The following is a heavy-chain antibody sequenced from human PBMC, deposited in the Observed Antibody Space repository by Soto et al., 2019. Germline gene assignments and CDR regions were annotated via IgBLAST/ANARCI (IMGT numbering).Heavy chain of an antibody. CDR1: GFSLSTSGVG. CDR2: IYWDDDR. V-gene: IGHV2-5*02. D-gene: IGHD3-3*01. CDR3: AHSPWTRTQAYFDY. Sequence: QITLKESTPTLVKPTQTLTLTCTFSGFSLSTSGVGVGWIRQPPGKALEWLALIYWDDDRRYSPSLKSRLTITKDTSKNQVVLTRTNIHPVDTATYYRAHSPWTRTQAYFDYWGQGTLVTVSS. J-gene: IGHJ4*01.